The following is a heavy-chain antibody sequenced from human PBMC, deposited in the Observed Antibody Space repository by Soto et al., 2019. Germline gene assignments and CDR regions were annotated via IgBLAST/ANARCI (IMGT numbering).Heavy chain of an antibody. CDR2: ISYDGSNK. CDR1: GFTFSSYA. J-gene: IGHJ6*02. CDR3: ARDGGELVHLNYYYGMDV. D-gene: IGHD6-6*01. V-gene: IGHV3-30-3*01. Sequence: GGSLRLSCAASGFTFSSYAMHWVRQAPGKGLEWVAVISYDGSNKYYADSGKGRFTTSRDSSKNTLYLQMNSLRAEDTAVYYCARDGGELVHLNYYYGMDVWGQGTTVTVSS.